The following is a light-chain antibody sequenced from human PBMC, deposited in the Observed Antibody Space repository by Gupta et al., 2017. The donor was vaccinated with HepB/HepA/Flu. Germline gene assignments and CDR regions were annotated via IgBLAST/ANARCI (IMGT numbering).Light chain of an antibody. CDR1: SLRNYY. V-gene: IGLV3-19*01. Sequence: SSEVTQDPAVSVALGQTIRITCQGDSLRNYYGTWYQQKPGQAPSLVLFGNNNRPSGIPDRFSGSNSGNTASLTITGAQAEDEDDYYCSSWDSSGHWVFGGGTKMTVL. CDR3: SSWDSSGHWV. CDR2: GNN. J-gene: IGLJ3*02.